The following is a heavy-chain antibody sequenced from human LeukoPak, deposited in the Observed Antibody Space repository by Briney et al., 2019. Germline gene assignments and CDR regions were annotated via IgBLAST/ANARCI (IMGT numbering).Heavy chain of an antibody. CDR3: GKEGGA. CDR2: IGGRGGST. V-gene: IGHV3-23*01. CDR1: GFTFSSFT. J-gene: IGHJ5*02. Sequence: GGSLRPSCAASGFTFSSFTMTWVRQAPGKGLEWVSAIGGRGGSTYYADSLEGRFTIARDNSKDMVYLQINSLKVEDTAIYYCGKEGGAWGQGTKVTVSS. D-gene: IGHD3-16*01.